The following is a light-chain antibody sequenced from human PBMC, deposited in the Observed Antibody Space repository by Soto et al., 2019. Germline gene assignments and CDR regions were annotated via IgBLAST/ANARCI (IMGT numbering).Light chain of an antibody. V-gene: IGKV3-20*01. CDR3: QQYGSSSWT. CDR1: QSVSSSY. J-gene: IGKJ1*01. CDR2: GAS. Sequence: PGKRVTLSFRASQSVSSSYLSWYQQKPGQAPRLLIYGASTRAASIPARFCGSGSGTDFTLTIGRLETEDFAVYYCQQYGSSSWTFGQGTKVDIK.